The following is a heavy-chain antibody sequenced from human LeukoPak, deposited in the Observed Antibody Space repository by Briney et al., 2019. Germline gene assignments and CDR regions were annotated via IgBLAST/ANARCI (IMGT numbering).Heavy chain of an antibody. CDR3: SRVGTDGYPTEYYFDY. CDR2: IYYSRSA. CDR1: GGSISSGDYY. Sequence: SKTLSLTCTVSGGSISSGDYYWSWIRQPPGQGLEWIGYIYYSRSAYYNPSLQRRATISVNTSKNQIPLKQSSVTAADTVVYFCSRVGTDGYPTEYYFDYWGQGTLVTVSS. V-gene: IGHV4-30-4*01. J-gene: IGHJ4*02. D-gene: IGHD5-24*01.